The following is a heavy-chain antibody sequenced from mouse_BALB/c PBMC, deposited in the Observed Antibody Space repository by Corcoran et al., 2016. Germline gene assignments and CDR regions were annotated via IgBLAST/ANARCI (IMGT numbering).Heavy chain of an antibody. D-gene: IGHD1-1*01. CDR2: ISCYNGAT. Sequence: LVKTGASVKISCKASGYSFTGYYMHWVKQSHGKSLEWIGYISCYNGATSYNQKFKGKATFTVDTSSSTAYMQFNSLTSEDSAVYYCARSDRTTYYFDYWGQGTTLTVSS. J-gene: IGHJ2*01. V-gene: IGHV1S34*01. CDR3: ARSDRTTYYFDY. CDR1: GYSFTGYY.